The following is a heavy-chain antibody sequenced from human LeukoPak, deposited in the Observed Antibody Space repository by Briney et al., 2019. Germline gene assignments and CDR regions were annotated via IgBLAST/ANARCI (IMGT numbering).Heavy chain of an antibody. Sequence: GGSLRLSCAASGFNFSSYPISWVRQAPGKGLEWVSAISGSGRLTYFAESVKGRFAISRDNSNSTVYLHMNSLDVEDSAIYYCAACSRKTMIVIGWGQGTLVTVSS. V-gene: IGHV3-23*01. CDR3: AACSRKTMIVIG. J-gene: IGHJ4*02. D-gene: IGHD3-22*01. CDR2: ISGSGRLT. CDR1: GFNFSSYP.